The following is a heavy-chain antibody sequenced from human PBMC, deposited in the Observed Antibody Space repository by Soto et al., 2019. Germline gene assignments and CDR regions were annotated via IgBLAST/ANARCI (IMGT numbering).Heavy chain of an antibody. Sequence: GGSLRLSCAASGFTFSSYAMHWVRQAPGKGLEWVAVISYDGSNKYYADSVKGRFTISRDNSKNTLYLQMNSLRAEDTAVYYCAKDPVSDYGVLDIWGQGTMVTVSS. CDR1: GFTFSSYA. D-gene: IGHD4-17*01. CDR2: ISYDGSNK. J-gene: IGHJ3*02. V-gene: IGHV3-30-3*01. CDR3: AKDPVSDYGVLDI.